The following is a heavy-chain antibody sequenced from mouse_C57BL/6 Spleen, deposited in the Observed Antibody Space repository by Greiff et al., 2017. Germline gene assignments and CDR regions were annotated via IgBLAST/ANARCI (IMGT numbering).Heavy chain of an antibody. CDR2: IHPNSGST. J-gene: IGHJ2*01. Sequence: QVHVKQPGAELVKPGASVKLSCKASGYTFTSYWMHWVKQRPGQGLEWIGMIHPNSGSTNYNEKFKSKATLTVDKSSSTAYMQLSSLTSEDSAVYYGARPGGWLLDYWGQGTTLTVSS. CDR1: GYTFTSYW. V-gene: IGHV1-64*01. D-gene: IGHD2-3*01. CDR3: ARPGGWLLDY.